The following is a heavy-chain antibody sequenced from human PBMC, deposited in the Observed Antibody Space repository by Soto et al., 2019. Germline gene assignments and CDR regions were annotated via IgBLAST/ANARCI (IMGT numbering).Heavy chain of an antibody. CDR3: AKGVTGTTTGGY. J-gene: IGHJ4*02. CDR2: ISYDGSNK. V-gene: IGHV3-30*18. CDR1: GFTFSSYG. D-gene: IGHD1-20*01. Sequence: GGSLRLSCAASGFTFSSYGMHWVRQAPGKGLEWVAVISYDGSNKYYADSVKGRFTISRDNSKNTLYLQMNSLRAEDTAVYYCAKGVTGTTTGGYWGQGTLVTVSS.